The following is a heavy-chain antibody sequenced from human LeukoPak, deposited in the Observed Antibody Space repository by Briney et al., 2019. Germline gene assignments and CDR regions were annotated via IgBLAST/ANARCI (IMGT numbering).Heavy chain of an antibody. V-gene: IGHV3-30*02. J-gene: IGHJ4*02. Sequence: GGSLRLSCTGPGFPFSSYGMHWVRQTPGRGLEWVAFIRYDGKTEYYADSVKGRFTIAREDSHSTVHLHMKDLRPDDAAVYFCAKDLNTVVMQYFDPWGQGTLVSVSS. CDR1: GFPFSSYG. D-gene: IGHD2-21*01. CDR2: IRYDGKTE. CDR3: AKDLNTVVMQYFDP.